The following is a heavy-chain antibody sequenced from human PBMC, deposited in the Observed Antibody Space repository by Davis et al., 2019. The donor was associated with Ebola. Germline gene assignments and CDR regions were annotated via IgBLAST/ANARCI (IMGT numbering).Heavy chain of an antibody. Sequence: GGSLRLSCAASGFTFSSYAMHWVRQAPGKGLEWVAVISYDGSNKYYADSVKGRFTISRDNSKNTLYLQMSSLRAEDTAVYYCARDRGIGGAFDIWGQGTMVTVSS. D-gene: IGHD3-10*01. V-gene: IGHV3-30*04. CDR3: ARDRGIGGAFDI. J-gene: IGHJ3*02. CDR1: GFTFSSYA. CDR2: ISYDGSNK.